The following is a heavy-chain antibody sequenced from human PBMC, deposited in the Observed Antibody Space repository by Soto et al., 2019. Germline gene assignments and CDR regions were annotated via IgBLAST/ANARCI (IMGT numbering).Heavy chain of an antibody. CDR3: ARDPGLGSSWYGFDY. V-gene: IGHV3-33*01. Sequence: QVQLVESGGGVVQSGRSLRLSCAASGFTFSNYGMQWVRQAPGKGLEWGAVIWYDGSNKYYADSVKGRFTISRDNSTNTLYLQMTRLRAGDTGVYYCARDPGLGSSWYGFDYWGQGTLVTVSS. D-gene: IGHD6-13*01. J-gene: IGHJ4*02. CDR1: GFTFSNYG. CDR2: IWYDGSNK.